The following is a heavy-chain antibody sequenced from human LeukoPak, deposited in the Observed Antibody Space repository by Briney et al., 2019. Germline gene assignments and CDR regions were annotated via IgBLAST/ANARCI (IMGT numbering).Heavy chain of an antibody. CDR2: INHSGST. CDR1: GGSISSSSYY. V-gene: IGHV4-39*07. D-gene: IGHD6-13*01. Sequence: SETLSLTCTVSGGSISSSSYYWGWIRQPPGKGLEWIGEINHSGSTNYNPSLKSRVTISVDTSKNQFSLKLSSVTAADTAVYYCARLGPSSSWYARDYWGQGTLVTVSS. CDR3: ARLGPSSSWYARDY. J-gene: IGHJ4*02.